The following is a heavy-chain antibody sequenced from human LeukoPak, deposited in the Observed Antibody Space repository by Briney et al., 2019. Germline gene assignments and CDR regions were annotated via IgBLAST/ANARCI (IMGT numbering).Heavy chain of an antibody. J-gene: IGHJ5*02. CDR2: IYYSGST. V-gene: IGHV4-39*01. CDR3: ARLVITMVRGSNWFDP. CDR1: GGSISSSSYY. D-gene: IGHD3-10*01. Sequence: SETLSLTCTVSGGSISSSSYYWGWIRQPPGKGLEWIGCIYYSGSTYYNPSLKSRVTISVDTSKNQFSLKLSSVTAADTAVYYCARLVITMVRGSNWFDPWGQGTLVTVSS.